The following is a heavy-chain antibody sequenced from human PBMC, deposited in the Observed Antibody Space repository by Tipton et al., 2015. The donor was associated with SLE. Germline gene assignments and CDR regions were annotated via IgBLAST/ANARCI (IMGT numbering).Heavy chain of an antibody. CDR2: INSDGSST. Sequence: GSLRLSCAASGFTFSSYWMHWVRQAPGKGLVWVSRINSDGSSTSYADSVKGRFPISRDNAKNTLYLQMDSLRAEDTAVYYCARDAGRIYGMDVWGQGTTVTVSS. CDR1: GFTFSSYW. V-gene: IGHV3-74*01. CDR3: ARDAGRIYGMDV. D-gene: IGHD2-15*01. J-gene: IGHJ6*02.